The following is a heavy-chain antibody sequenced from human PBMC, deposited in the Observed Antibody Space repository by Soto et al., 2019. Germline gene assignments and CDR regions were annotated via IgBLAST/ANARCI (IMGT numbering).Heavy chain of an antibody. CDR1: GRSISSFNYF. J-gene: IGHJ5*02. V-gene: IGHV4-39*01. CDR3: ARGGGSTFNWFDP. CDR2: LYSSGNT. Sequence: QLQLQESGPGLVKPSETLSLTCTVPGRSISSFNYFWGWIRQPPGKGLDWIVSLYSSGNTYYNPSLQSRFTISLYTSKNQCPMTLRSGAAADTAVYYWARGGGSTFNWFDPWGQGTRVTVSP. D-gene: IGHD2-15*01.